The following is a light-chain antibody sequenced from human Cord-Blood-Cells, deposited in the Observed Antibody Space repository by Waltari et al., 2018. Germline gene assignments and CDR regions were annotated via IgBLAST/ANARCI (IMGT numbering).Light chain of an antibody. V-gene: IGKV3-15*01. J-gene: IGKJ1*01. CDR3: QQYNNWPRT. CDR1: PSVSSN. CDR2: GAS. Sequence: EIVMTQSQATLSVSPGERATLSCRASPSVSSNLAWYQQKPGQAPRLLIYGASTRATGIPARFSGSGSGTEFTLTISSLQSEDFAVYYCQQYNNWPRTFGQGTKVEIK.